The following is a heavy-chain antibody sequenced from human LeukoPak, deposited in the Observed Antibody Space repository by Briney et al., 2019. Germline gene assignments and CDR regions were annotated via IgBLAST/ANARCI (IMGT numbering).Heavy chain of an antibody. Sequence: GGSLRLSCAASGFPFNVQTMSWVRQAPGKGLDWVASMRQDGSEVYYVDSVKGRFTTSRDNPKNSLYLQMNSLRAEDTAAYYCARGGATRGRFEDWGQGTLVTVSS. CDR3: ARGGATRGRFED. V-gene: IGHV3-7*01. J-gene: IGHJ4*02. CDR1: GFPFNVQT. D-gene: IGHD1-26*01. CDR2: MRQDGSEV.